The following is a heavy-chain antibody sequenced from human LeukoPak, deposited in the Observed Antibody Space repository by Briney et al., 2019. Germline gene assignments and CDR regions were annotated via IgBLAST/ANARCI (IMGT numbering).Heavy chain of an antibody. CDR1: GYTFTSYD. CDR3: ARYEPLLRYFQH. V-gene: IGHV1-8*02. D-gene: IGHD2-2*01. Sequence: ASVKVSCKASGYTFTSYDINWVRQASGQGLEWMGWMNPNSGDTGYAQKFQGRVTMTRDTAIGTAYMELSSLRSDDTAVYYCARYEPLLRYFQHWGQGTLVTVSA. J-gene: IGHJ1*01. CDR2: MNPNSGDT.